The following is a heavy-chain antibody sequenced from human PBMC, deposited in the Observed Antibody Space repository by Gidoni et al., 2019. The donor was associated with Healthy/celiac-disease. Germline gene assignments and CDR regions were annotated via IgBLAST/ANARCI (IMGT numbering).Heavy chain of an antibody. CDR1: GFTFSSYA. J-gene: IGHJ5*02. CDR2: ISGSGGST. V-gene: IGHV3-23*01. Sequence: EVQLLESGGGLVQPGGSLRLSCAASGFTFSSYAMSWVRQAPGKGLEWVSAISGSGGSTYYADSVKGRFTISRDNSKNTLYLQMNSLRAEDTAVYYCAKDAEGGYCSSTSCFGNWFDPWGQGTLVTVSS. CDR3: AKDAEGGYCSSTSCFGNWFDP. D-gene: IGHD2-2*01.